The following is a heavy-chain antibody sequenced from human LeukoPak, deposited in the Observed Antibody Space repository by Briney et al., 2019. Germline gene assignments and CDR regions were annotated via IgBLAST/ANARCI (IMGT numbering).Heavy chain of an antibody. CDR3: ARDYLCSGSIGDV. J-gene: IGHJ6*02. D-gene: IGHD3-10*01. V-gene: IGHV3-53*01. CDR2: IHAGGST. CDR1: GFTVSTNY. Sequence: GGSLRLSCAASGFTVSTNYMSWVRQAPGRGLEWVSIIHAGGSTYYADSVKGRFTISRDSSKNTLYLQMNSLRADDTAVYYCARDYLCSGSIGDVWGQGTTVTVSS.